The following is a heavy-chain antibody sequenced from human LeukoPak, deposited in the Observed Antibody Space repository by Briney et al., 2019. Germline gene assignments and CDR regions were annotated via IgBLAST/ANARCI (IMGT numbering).Heavy chain of an antibody. CDR3: ARDPITILGVVMEGNWFDP. CDR1: GYTFTSYG. D-gene: IGHD3-3*01. CDR2: ISAYNGHT. V-gene: IGHV1-18*01. J-gene: IGHJ5*02. Sequence: ASVKVSCKASGYTFTSYGISWVRQAPGQGLEWMGWISAYNGHTNYAQKFQGRVTVSTDTSTSTAYLELRSLRSDDTAVYYCARDPITILGVVMEGNWFDPWGQGTLVTVSS.